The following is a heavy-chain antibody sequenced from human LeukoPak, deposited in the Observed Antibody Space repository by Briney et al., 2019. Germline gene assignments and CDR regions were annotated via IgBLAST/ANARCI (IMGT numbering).Heavy chain of an antibody. CDR3: ARGISSGYREFDY. CDR2: IYYSGST. V-gene: IGHV4-39*01. D-gene: IGHD3-22*01. J-gene: IGHJ4*02. Sequence: SETLSLTCTVSGGCISSSCCYWGWIPQPPGMGRVCIGSIYYSGSTYYNPSLKSRVTISVDTSKNQFSLKLSSVTAADTAVYYCARGISSGYREFDYWGQGTLVTVSS. CDR1: GGCISSSCCY.